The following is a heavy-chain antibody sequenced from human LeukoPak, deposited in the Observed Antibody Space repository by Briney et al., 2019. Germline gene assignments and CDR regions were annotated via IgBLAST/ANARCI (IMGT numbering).Heavy chain of an antibody. CDR2: ISYSGST. Sequence: SETLSLTCTVSGGSISSYYWSWLRQPPGKGLEGIGYISYSGSTKYNPSLTSRVTISVDTSKNQFSLKLSSVTAADTAVYYCARYVWGSYPTFEDYWGQGTLVTVSS. D-gene: IGHD3-16*02. V-gene: IGHV4-59*01. CDR1: GGSISSYY. CDR3: ARYVWGSYPTFEDY. J-gene: IGHJ4*02.